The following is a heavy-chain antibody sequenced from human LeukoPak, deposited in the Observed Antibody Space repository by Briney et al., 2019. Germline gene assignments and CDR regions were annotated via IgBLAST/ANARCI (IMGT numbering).Heavy chain of an antibody. CDR2: INSDESNT. J-gene: IGHJ3*02. CDR3: GRGGNGIDI. CDR1: GFTFSHYL. D-gene: IGHD2-8*01. Sequence: GGSLRLSCAGSGFTFSHYLMHWVRQAPGKGLVWVSRINSDESNTNSYADSVKGRFIISRDNAKNTLYLQMNSLRAEDTAVYFCGRGGNGIDIWGQGTTVIVSS. V-gene: IGHV3-74*01.